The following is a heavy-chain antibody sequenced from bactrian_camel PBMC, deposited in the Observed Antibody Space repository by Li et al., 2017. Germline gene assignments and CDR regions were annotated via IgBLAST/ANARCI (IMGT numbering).Heavy chain of an antibody. J-gene: IGHJ4*01. V-gene: IGHV3S53*01. Sequence: HVQLVESGGGSVQAGGSLRLSCTASGYIDTYSSYCMAWFRQAPGKEREGVAAIEAGGDTKYADSVKGRFTISRDDAKNTVYLEMYNPKPEDTAVYYCAVVAAERCLRWWGQGTQVTVS. CDR3: AVVAAERCLRW. CDR2: IEAGGDT. D-gene: IGHD7*01. CDR1: GYIDTYSSYC.